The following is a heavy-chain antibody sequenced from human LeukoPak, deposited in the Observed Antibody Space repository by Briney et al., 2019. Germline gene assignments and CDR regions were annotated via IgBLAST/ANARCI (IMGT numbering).Heavy chain of an antibody. V-gene: IGHV3-15*01. J-gene: IGHJ4*02. Sequence: PGGSLRLSCAASGFSFGSAWLSWVRRSPGKGLEWIGRIKSRYDGGTTDYAAPVRGRFSISRDDSKDTLYLQMDSLRAEDTGIYYCATIGYAYVMNLAYWGQGTLVTVSS. CDR3: ATIGYAYVMNLAY. D-gene: IGHD5-18*01. CDR1: GFSFGSAW. CDR2: IKSRYDGGTT.